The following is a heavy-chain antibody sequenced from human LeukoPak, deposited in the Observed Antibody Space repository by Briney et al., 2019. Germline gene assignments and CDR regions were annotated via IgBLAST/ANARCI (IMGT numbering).Heavy chain of an antibody. Sequence: SVKVSCKASGGTFSSYAISWVRQAPRQGLEWMGRIIPILGIANYAQKFQGRVTITADKSTSTAYMELSSLRSEDTAVYYCASPPIISSGWYFDYWGQGTLVTVSS. CDR2: IIPILGIA. D-gene: IGHD6-19*01. V-gene: IGHV1-69*04. J-gene: IGHJ4*02. CDR1: GGTFSSYA. CDR3: ASPPIISSGWYFDY.